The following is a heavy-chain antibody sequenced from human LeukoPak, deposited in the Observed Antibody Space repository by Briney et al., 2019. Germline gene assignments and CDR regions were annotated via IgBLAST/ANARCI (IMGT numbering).Heavy chain of an antibody. CDR3: ARTSSRFGELYDAYDI. Sequence: AASVKVSCKASGYTLTNYGITWVRQAPGQGLEWMGWISAYNGNSNYAQKFQGRVTMTTDTSTSTVYMELRSLISDDTAVYHCARTSSRFGELYDAYDIWGQGTMVTVSS. CDR2: ISAYNGNS. D-gene: IGHD3-10*01. CDR1: GYTLTNYG. J-gene: IGHJ3*02. V-gene: IGHV1-18*01.